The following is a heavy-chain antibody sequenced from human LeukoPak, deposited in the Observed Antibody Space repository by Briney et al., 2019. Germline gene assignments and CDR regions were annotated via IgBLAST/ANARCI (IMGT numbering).Heavy chain of an antibody. CDR2: ISGSGDSR. D-gene: IGHD3-22*01. V-gene: IGHV3-23*01. CDR1: GFTFSTYA. J-gene: IGHJ4*02. Sequence: PGGSLRLSCAASGFTFSTYAMSWVRQAPGKGLEWVSVISGSGDSRSYADSVNGRFTISRDNSQKTLYLQMNSLRAEDTAIYYCAKTYYYDTSGSHYLDNWGQGTLVTVSP. CDR3: AKTYYYDTSGSHYLDN.